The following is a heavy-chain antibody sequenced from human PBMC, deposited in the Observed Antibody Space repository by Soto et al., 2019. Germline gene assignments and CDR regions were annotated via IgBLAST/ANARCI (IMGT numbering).Heavy chain of an antibody. J-gene: IGHJ6*02. D-gene: IGHD2-15*01. CDR2: MLYSGLT. CDR1: GYSVSSSDYY. CDR3: APLSVSLSGPYGIHV. V-gene: IGHV4-39*01. Sequence: SETLSLTCSVSGYSVSSSDYYWAWIRQPPGKGLEWIGSMLYSGLTYYNPSLQSRVTLSVDTSKNQFSVRLNSVTASDTAVYYCAPLSVSLSGPYGIHVWGQGTTVTVSS.